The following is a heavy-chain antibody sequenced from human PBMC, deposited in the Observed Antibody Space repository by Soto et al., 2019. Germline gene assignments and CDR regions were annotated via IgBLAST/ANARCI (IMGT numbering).Heavy chain of an antibody. CDR3: ARGPAYIDGWRTFDL. V-gene: IGHV4-61*08. Sequence: VLLQESGPGLLRPPETLSLTCTVSDDSFRGAEYYWSWIRQPLGKGPEWIGYTYYNGDTKYNPALRSRVTMSEDTSKNQFSLRLSSVTAADTAVYFCARGPAYIDGWRTFDLWGRGILVTVSS. CDR1: DDSFRGAEYY. J-gene: IGHJ4*02. D-gene: IGHD6-19*01. CDR2: TYYNGDT.